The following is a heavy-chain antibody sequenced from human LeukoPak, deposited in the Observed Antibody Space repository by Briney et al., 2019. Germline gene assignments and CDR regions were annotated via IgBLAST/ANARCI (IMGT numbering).Heavy chain of an antibody. Sequence: PSETLSLTCTVSGGSIRSSTYNWGWTRQPPGKGLEWIGSIHYTGTTYYNPSLKSRVTISLDTSKNQFSLKLSSVTAADTAVYYCARATTGTTRFDPWGQGTLVTVSS. J-gene: IGHJ5*02. V-gene: IGHV4-39*07. CDR1: GGSIRSSTYN. CDR2: IHYTGTT. CDR3: ARATTGTTRFDP. D-gene: IGHD1-1*01.